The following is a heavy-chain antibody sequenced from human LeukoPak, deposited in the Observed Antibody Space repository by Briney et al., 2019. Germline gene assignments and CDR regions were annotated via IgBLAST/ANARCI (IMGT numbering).Heavy chain of an antibody. CDR2: IYSGGST. J-gene: IGHJ4*02. D-gene: IGHD1-26*01. V-gene: IGHV3-53*01. CDR3: ARGPIVGGDDY. Sequence: AGGSLRLSCAASGFTVSSNYVSWVRQAPGKGLEWVSVIYSGGSTYYADSVKGRFTISRDNSKNTLYLQMNSLRAEDTAVYYCARGPIVGGDDYWGQGTLVTVSS. CDR1: GFTVSSNY.